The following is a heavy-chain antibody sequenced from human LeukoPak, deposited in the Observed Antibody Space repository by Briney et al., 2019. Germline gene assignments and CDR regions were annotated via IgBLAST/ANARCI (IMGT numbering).Heavy chain of an antibody. J-gene: IGHJ4*02. CDR3: ARDPHYGDYFDY. CDR2: IAYDGKTT. CDR1: GFTFTTYG. D-gene: IGHD4-17*01. V-gene: IGHV3-30*03. Sequence: PGGSLRLSCAASGFTFTTYGTHWVRQAPGKGLEWVAVIAYDGKTTYYADSVKGRFTISRDNSKNTLYLQMNSLRAEDTAVYYCARDPHYGDYFDYWGQGTLVTVSS.